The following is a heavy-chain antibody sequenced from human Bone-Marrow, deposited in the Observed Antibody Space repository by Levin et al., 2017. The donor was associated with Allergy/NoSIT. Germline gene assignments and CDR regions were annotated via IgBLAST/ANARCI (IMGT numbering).Heavy chain of an antibody. J-gene: IGHJ4*02. D-gene: IGHD3-22*01. V-gene: IGHV3-30-3*01. CDR1: GFPFSTYA. Sequence: GESLKISCAASGFPFSTYAMHWVRQAPDKGLEWVAAISYDGTNKDYADSVKGRFSVSRDNSKDTLYLEMSSLRADDTGVYYCARIIGSGYYDSSGYFTASDFDCWGQGTLIIVSS. CDR3: ARIIGSGYYDSSGYFTASDFDC. CDR2: ISYDGTNK.